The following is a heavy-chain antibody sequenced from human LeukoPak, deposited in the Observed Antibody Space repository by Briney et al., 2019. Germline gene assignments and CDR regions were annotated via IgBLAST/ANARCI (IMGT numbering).Heavy chain of an antibody. V-gene: IGHV3-23*01. CDR1: GFTFSSYA. J-gene: IGHJ4*02. CDR2: ISGSGGST. D-gene: IGHD4-11*01. Sequence: GGSLRLSCAASGFTFSSYAMSWVRQAPGKGLEWVSAISGSGGSTYYADSVKGRFTISRDNSKNTLYLQMNSLRAEDTAVYYCARYAPPTTVVTRFFDYWGQGTLVTVSS. CDR3: ARYAPPTTVVTRFFDY.